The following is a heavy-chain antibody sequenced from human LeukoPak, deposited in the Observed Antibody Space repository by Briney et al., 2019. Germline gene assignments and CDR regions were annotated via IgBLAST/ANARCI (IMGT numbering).Heavy chain of an antibody. CDR3: ARMECHSSTSCAKFGFDY. D-gene: IGHD2-2*01. CDR2: INPNSGGT. CDR1: GYTFTGYY. V-gene: IGHV1-2*02. Sequence: ASVKVSCKASGYTFTGYYMHWVRQAPGQGLEWMGWINPNSGGTNYAQKFQGRVTMTRDTSISTAYMELSRLRSDDTAVYYCARMECHSSTSCAKFGFDYWGQGTLVTVSS. J-gene: IGHJ4*02.